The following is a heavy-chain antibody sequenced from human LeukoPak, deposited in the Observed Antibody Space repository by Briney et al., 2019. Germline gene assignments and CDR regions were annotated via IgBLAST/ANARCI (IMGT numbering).Heavy chain of an antibody. J-gene: IGHJ4*02. CDR3: ARDRPNYYGSDGHYYRRDGDY. Sequence: GGSLRLSCAASGFTFSIYAMSWVRQAPGKGLQWVSSITSRGESTWYVDSVKGRFTITRDNSENTLYLQMHSLRAEDTAVYYCARDRPNYYGSDGHYYRRDGDYWGRGSLVSVSS. CDR2: ITSRGEST. CDR1: GFTFSIYA. V-gene: IGHV3-23*01. D-gene: IGHD3-22*01.